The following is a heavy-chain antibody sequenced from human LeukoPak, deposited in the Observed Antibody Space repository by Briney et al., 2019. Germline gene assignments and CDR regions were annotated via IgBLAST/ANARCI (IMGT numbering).Heavy chain of an antibody. Sequence: GGSLRLSXAASGFTFSNYYMTWVGQAPGKGLEWVSSISSSSSYIYYADSVKGRFTISRDNAKNSLYLQMNSLRAEDTAVYYCAGHYISSSEAYWGQGTLVTVSS. CDR2: ISSSSSYI. V-gene: IGHV3-21*01. CDR3: AGHYISSSEAY. CDR1: GFTFSNYY. J-gene: IGHJ4*02. D-gene: IGHD6-6*01.